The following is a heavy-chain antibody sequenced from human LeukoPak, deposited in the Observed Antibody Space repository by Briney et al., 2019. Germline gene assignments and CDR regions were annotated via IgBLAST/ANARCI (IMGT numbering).Heavy chain of an antibody. Sequence: GGSLRLSCAASGFTFSSYAMSWVRQAPGKGLEWVSAISGSGGSTYYADSVKGRFTMSRDNSKNTLYVQMNSLRAEDTAVYYCAKGDCSGGSCYSGFDYWGQGTLVTFSS. CDR3: AKGDCSGGSCYSGFDY. D-gene: IGHD2-15*01. CDR2: ISGSGGST. V-gene: IGHV3-23*01. CDR1: GFTFSSYA. J-gene: IGHJ4*02.